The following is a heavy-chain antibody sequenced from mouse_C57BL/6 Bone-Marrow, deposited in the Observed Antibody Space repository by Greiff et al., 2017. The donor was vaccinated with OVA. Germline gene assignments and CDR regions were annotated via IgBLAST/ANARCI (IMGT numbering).Heavy chain of an antibody. V-gene: IGHV1-19*01. CDR1: GYTFTDYY. CDR2: INPYNGGT. J-gene: IGHJ2*01. CDR3: ARPSYYGSSYYCDY. D-gene: IGHD1-1*01. Sequence: VQLKESGPVLVKPGASVKMSCKASGYTFTDYYMNWVKQSHGKSLEWIGVINPYNGGTSYNQKFKGKATLTVDKSSSTAYMELNSLTSEDSAVYYCARPSYYGSSYYCDYWGQGTTLTVSS.